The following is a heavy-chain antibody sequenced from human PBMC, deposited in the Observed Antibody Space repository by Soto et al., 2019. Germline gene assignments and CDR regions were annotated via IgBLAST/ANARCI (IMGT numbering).Heavy chain of an antibody. CDR3: ARKGATKTKPTTRWFDP. D-gene: IGHD1-26*01. J-gene: IGHJ5*02. CDR2: INHSGST. V-gene: IGHV4-34*01. CDR1: GGSLSCYY. Sequence: SETLSLTCAFYGGSLSCYYWSWIRTHQGKGLEWIGEINHSGSTNYNPSLKSRVTISVDTSKNQFSLKLSSVTAADTAVYYCARKGATKTKPTTRWFDPWVQGTLVTVSS.